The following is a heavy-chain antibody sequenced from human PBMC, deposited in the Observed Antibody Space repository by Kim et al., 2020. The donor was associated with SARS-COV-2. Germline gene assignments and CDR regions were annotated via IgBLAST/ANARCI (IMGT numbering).Heavy chain of an antibody. Sequence: GTTYYAASVKGRFTISRDNSKNTLYLQMNSLRAEHTSGYYCTKDFGRFDYWGQGSLVTVSS. CDR2: GTT. D-gene: IGHD3-3*01. CDR3: TKDFGRFDY. J-gene: IGHJ4*02. V-gene: IGHV3-23*01.